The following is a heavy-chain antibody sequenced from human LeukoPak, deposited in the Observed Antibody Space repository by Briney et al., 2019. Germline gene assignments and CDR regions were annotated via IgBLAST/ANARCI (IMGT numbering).Heavy chain of an antibody. CDR3: TYGSGSYPEYFQH. V-gene: IGHV3-21*01. CDR2: ITGSSSYI. D-gene: IGHD3-10*01. CDR1: GFTFSSYS. Sequence: PGGSLRLSCAASGFTFSSYSMNWVRQAPGKGLEWVSSITGSSSYIYYADSVKGRFIISRDNAKNSLYLQMNSLRAEDTAVYYCTYGSGSYPEYFQHWGQGTLVTVSS. J-gene: IGHJ1*01.